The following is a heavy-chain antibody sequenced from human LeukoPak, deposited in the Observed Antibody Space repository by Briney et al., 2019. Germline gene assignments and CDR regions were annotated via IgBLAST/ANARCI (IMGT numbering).Heavy chain of an antibody. CDR2: INPNSGGT. V-gene: IGHV1-2*02. CDR1: GYTFTGYY. CDR3: ARAYDRDIVVVVADTPYYYYGMDV. J-gene: IGHJ6*04. D-gene: IGHD2-15*01. Sequence: ASVKVSCKASGYTFTGYYMHWVRQAPGQGLEWMGWINPNSGGTNYAQKFQGRVTMTRDTSISTAYMELSRLRSEDTAVYYCARAYDRDIVVVVADTPYYYYGMDVWGKGTTVTVSS.